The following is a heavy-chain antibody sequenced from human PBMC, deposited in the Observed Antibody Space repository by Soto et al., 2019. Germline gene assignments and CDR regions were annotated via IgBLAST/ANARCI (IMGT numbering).Heavy chain of an antibody. Sequence: EVQLLESGGGLVQPGGSLTLSCATSGFTFSSYAMVWVRQAAEKGLEWVANISNNGDTAYYAASVKGRFTISRGNSANTLYRHMNGLRSDDAALSFRANSRVFIGAIVTLLDSWGQGTRVTVSS. CDR3: ANSRVFIGAIVTLLDS. CDR1: GFTFSSYA. CDR2: ISNNGDTA. D-gene: IGHD3-16*01. V-gene: IGHV3-23*01. J-gene: IGHJ4*02.